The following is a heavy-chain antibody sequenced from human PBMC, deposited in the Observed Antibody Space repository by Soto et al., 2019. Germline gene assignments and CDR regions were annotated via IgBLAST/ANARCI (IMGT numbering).Heavy chain of an antibody. J-gene: IGHJ4*02. Sequence: QVQLVESGGGVVQPGRSLRLSCEASGFTFSSYGMHWVRQAPGKGLEWVAVISHVGSNKYYADSVKGRFTISRDNSKNTLYLQMNSLRAEDAAVYYCGTVVDSSSWYWVDYWGQGTLVTVSS. CDR3: GTVVDSSSWYWVDY. V-gene: IGHV3-30*03. D-gene: IGHD6-13*01. CDR1: GFTFSSYG. CDR2: ISHVGSNK.